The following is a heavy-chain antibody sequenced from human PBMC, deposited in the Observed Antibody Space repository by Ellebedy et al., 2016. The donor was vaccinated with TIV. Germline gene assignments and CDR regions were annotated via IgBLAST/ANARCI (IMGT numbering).Heavy chain of an antibody. D-gene: IGHD1-7*01. CDR2: IKRKTDGGTT. J-gene: IGHJ6*02. V-gene: IGHV3-15*07. CDR1: GFTFNNAW. CDR3: TTGTSENYLGGMDV. Sequence: PGGSLRLSCVGAGFTFNNAWMNWVRQAPGKGLEWVGRIKRKTDGGTTEYAAPVKSRFTISRDDSKNTVSLQMNSLKTEDTAMYYCTTGTSENYLGGMDVWGQGTTVTVSS.